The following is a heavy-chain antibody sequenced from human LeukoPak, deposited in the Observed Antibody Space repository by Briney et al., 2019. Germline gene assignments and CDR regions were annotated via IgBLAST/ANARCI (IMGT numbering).Heavy chain of an antibody. CDR3: AKKVGLVSAPLYYFDV. Sequence: GGSLRLSCAASGFTFSSYEMNWVRQAPGKGLEWVSAISGPGGSWDYADSVKGRFTISRDNSKNTLFLQMNSLRAEDTAIYYCAKKVGLVSAPLYYFDVWGQGTLVTVSS. D-gene: IGHD5/OR15-5a*01. J-gene: IGHJ4*02. V-gene: IGHV3-23*01. CDR2: ISGPGGSW. CDR1: GFTFSSYE.